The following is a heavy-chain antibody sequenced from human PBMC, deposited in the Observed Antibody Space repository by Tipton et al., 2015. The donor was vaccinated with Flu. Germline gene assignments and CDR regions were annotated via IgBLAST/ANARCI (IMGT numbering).Heavy chain of an antibody. Sequence: LRLSCTVSGDSITSYYWSWIRQPPGKGLEWIGYIYDTVTSNYNPSLKSRLTISVDSSKNQLSLKLTSVTDADTAVYYCARARAPYYYYAMDVWGQGTTVTVSS. D-gene: IGHD3-16*01. V-gene: IGHV4-59*01. J-gene: IGHJ6*02. CDR3: ARARAPYYYYAMDV. CDR2: IYDTVTS. CDR1: GDSITSYY.